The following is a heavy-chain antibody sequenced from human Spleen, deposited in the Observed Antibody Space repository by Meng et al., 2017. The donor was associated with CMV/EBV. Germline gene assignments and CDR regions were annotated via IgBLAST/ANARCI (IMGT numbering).Heavy chain of an antibody. Sequence: SVKVSCKASGGTFSSYAISWVRQAPGQGLEWMGGIIPIFGTANYAQKFQGRVTITTDESTSTAYMELSSLRSEDTAVYYCARDKNRLGYDFWSGYYTGDGMDVWGQGTAVTV. CDR3: ARDKNRLGYDFWSGYYTGDGMDV. CDR2: IIPIFGTA. CDR1: GGTFSSYA. V-gene: IGHV1-69*05. D-gene: IGHD3-3*01. J-gene: IGHJ6*02.